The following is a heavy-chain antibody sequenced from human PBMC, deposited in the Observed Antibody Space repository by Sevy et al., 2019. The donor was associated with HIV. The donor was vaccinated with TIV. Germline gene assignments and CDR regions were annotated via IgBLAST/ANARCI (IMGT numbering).Heavy chain of an antibody. Sequence: ASVKVSCKASGYSLTGYYIHWMRQAPGQGLEWMGWINPNNGGTNYAQRFQGRVTMTRDTSISTVSMELTSLRSDDTAVYFCARYFSASGPFVIGHCFDPWGQGTLVTVSS. CDR2: INPNNGGT. V-gene: IGHV1-2*02. CDR3: ARYFSASGPFVIGHCFDP. CDR1: GYSLTGYY. J-gene: IGHJ5*02. D-gene: IGHD6-13*01.